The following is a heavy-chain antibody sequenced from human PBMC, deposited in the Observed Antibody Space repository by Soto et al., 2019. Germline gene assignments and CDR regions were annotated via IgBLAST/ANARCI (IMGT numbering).Heavy chain of an antibody. V-gene: IGHV2-5*02. D-gene: IGHD3-9*01. J-gene: IGHJ5*02. CDR1: GFSLSTNGVA. CDR3: ARRLVNDLLGTPFHP. Sequence: SGPTLVNPTQTLTLTCSFSGFSLSTNGVAVGWIRQPPGKALEWLALIYWDDDKRYNPSLKSRLAITKDTSKNQVVLTMTNMELGARGKIYCARRLVNDLLGTPFHPWGQGILVTVSS. CDR2: IYWDDDK.